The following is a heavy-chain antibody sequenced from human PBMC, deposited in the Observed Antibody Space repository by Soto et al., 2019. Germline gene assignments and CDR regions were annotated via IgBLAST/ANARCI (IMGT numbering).Heavy chain of an antibody. CDR3: AASRAYYFYMDV. CDR2: IGTNGDT. Sequence: PGGSLRLSCAASGFTFIRNDMHWVRQGTGKGLEWVSTIGTNGDTYYPGSVKGRFTISRENAKNSVYLQMNSLRAGDTAVYYCAASRAYYFYMDVWGKGTTVTVSS. V-gene: IGHV3-13*01. J-gene: IGHJ6*03. CDR1: GFTFIRND.